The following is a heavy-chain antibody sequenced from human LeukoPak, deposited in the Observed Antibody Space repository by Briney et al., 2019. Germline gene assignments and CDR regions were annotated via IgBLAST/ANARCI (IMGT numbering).Heavy chain of an antibody. CDR2: IYYSGST. D-gene: IGHD2-2*01. J-gene: IGHJ3*02. CDR3: ARRVPAAGAFDAFDI. Sequence: SETLSLTCTVSGGSISSYYWGWIRQPPGKGLEWIGSIYYSGSTYYNPSLKSRVTISVDTSKNQFSLKLSSVTAADTAVYYCARRVPAAGAFDAFDIWGQGTMVTVSS. V-gene: IGHV4-39*01. CDR1: GGSISSYY.